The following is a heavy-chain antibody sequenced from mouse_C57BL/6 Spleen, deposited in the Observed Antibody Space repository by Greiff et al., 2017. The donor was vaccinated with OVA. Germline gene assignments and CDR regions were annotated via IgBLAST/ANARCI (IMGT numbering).Heavy chain of an antibody. CDR1: GYTFTRYW. CDR3: ANYYGSSYYAMDY. D-gene: IGHD1-1*01. Sequence: QVQLKESGAELAKPGASVTLSCKASGYTFTRYWMHWVKQRPGQGLEWIGYINPSSGYTKSNQKFKDKATLTADKSSSTAYMQLSSLTYEDSAVDYCANYYGSSYYAMDYWGQGTSVTVSS. J-gene: IGHJ4*01. CDR2: INPSSGYT. V-gene: IGHV1-7*01.